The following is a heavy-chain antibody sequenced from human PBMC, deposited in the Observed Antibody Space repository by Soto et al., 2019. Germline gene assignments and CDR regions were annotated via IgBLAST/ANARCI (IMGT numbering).Heavy chain of an antibody. CDR1: GGTFSSYA. CDR3: ASYYYDSSGLYPLDY. Sequence: SVKVSCKASGGTFSSYAISWVRQAPGQGLEWMGGIIPIFGTANYAQKFQGRVTITADESTSTAYMELSSLRSEDTAAYYCASYYYDSSGLYPLDYWGQGTLVTVSS. D-gene: IGHD3-22*01. CDR2: IIPIFGTA. V-gene: IGHV1-69*13. J-gene: IGHJ4*02.